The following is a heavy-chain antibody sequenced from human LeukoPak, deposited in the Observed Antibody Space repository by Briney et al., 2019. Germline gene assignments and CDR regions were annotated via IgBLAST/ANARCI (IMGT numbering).Heavy chain of an antibody. CDR2: INHSGST. D-gene: IGHD2-15*01. Sequence: SETLSLTCAVYGGSFSGYYWSWIRQPPGKGLEWIGEINHSGSTNYNPSLKSRVTISVDTSKNQFSLKLSSVTAADTAVYYCASQWVVAATRWFDPWGQGTLVTVSS. CDR3: ASQWVVAATRWFDP. V-gene: IGHV4-34*01. CDR1: GGSFSGYY. J-gene: IGHJ5*02.